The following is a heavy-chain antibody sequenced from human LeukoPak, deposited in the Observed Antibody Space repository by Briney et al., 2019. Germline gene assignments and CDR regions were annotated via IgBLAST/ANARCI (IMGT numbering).Heavy chain of an antibody. CDR2: IYYSGST. J-gene: IGHJ5*02. D-gene: IGHD6-19*01. CDR3: GRQYSSGWPWFDP. CDR1: GGSISSSSYY. V-gene: IGHV4-39*01. Sequence: SETLSLTCTVSGGSISSSSYYWGWIRQPPGKGLEWIGSIYYSGSTYYNPSLKSRVTISVDTSKNQFSLKLTSVTAADAALYYCGRQYSSGWPWFDPWGQGTLVTVSS.